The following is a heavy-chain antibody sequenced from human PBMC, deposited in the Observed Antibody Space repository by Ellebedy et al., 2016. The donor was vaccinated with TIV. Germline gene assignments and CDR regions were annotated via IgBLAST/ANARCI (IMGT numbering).Heavy chain of an antibody. Sequence: MPSETLSLTCSVSGVSVNSGSYYWSWIRQPPGKGLEWIGYVHSIENTNYNPSLKSRLTISLDTSKNQFSLKLSSVTAADTAIYYCATFVWDASGVHFGYWGQGTLVTVSS. D-gene: IGHD1-26*01. CDR2: VHSIENT. V-gene: IGHV4-61*01. J-gene: IGHJ4*02. CDR3: ATFVWDASGVHFGY. CDR1: GVSVNSGSYY.